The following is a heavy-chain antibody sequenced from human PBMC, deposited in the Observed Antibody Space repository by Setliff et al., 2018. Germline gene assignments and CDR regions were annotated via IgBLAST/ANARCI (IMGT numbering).Heavy chain of an antibody. CDR2: IYHDGNP. D-gene: IGHD1-1*01. V-gene: IGHV4-4*02. CDR3: ARGGGGYHSDF. Sequence: PSETLSLTCTVSGGSISSSNWWSWVRQPPGKGLEWIGEIYHDGNPIYNPSAVHYTPSLKSRVNISVDKSKNQFSLKLTSVTAADTAVYYWARGGGGYHSDFWGPGILVTVSS. CDR1: GGSISSSNW. J-gene: IGHJ4*02.